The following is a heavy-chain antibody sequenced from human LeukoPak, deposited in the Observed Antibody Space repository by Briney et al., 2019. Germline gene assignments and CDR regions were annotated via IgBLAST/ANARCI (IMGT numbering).Heavy chain of an antibody. V-gene: IGHV3-30-3*01. CDR3: ARVGGPYDFWSGFDY. D-gene: IGHD3-3*01. Sequence: PGGSLRLSCAASGFTFSSYAMHWVRQAPGKGLEWVAGISYDGSNKYYADSVKGRFTISRDNSKNTLYLQMNSLRAEDTAVYYCARVGGPYDFWSGFDYWGQGTLVTVSS. CDR1: GFTFSSYA. CDR2: ISYDGSNK. J-gene: IGHJ4*02.